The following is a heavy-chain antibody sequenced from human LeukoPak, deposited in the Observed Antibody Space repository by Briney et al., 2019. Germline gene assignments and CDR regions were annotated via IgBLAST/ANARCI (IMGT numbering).Heavy chain of an antibody. J-gene: IGHJ4*02. D-gene: IGHD2-15*01. CDR1: GGTFSSYA. CDR3: ATGYCSGGSCPWPY. CDR2: IIPIFGTA. Sequence: GSSAKVSCKASGGTFSSYAISWVRQAPGQGLEWMGGIIPIFGTANYAQKFQGRVTITADKSTSTAYMELSSLRSEDTAVYYCATGYCSGGSCPWPYWGQGTLVTVSS. V-gene: IGHV1-69*06.